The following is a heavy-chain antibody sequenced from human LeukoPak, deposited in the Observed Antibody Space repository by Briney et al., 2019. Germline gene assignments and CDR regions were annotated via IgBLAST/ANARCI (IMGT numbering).Heavy chain of an antibody. V-gene: IGHV4-38-2*02. CDR1: GYSISSGYY. CDR3: ARAGKLPRGDGMDV. Sequence: PSETLSLTCTVSGYSISSGYYWGWIRQPPGKGLEWIGSIYHSGSTYYNPSLKSRVTISVDTSKNQFSLKLSSVTAADTAVYYCARAGKLPRGDGMDVWGQGTTVTVSS. CDR2: IYHSGST. J-gene: IGHJ6*02. D-gene: IGHD1-14*01.